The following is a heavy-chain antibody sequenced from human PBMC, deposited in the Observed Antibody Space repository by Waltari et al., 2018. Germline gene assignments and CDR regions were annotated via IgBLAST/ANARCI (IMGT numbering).Heavy chain of an antibody. V-gene: IGHV3-30*18. CDR2: ISHDGSNK. CDR3: VKYSGFDYFFDY. D-gene: IGHD5-12*01. Sequence: QFQLVESGGGVVQPGRSLRLSCAASGFIFGNCNMHLVRQTPGQGLQWLAAISHDGSNKDYAESVKSRFTVSRDNSNNTLYLQINSLRADDTGIYFCVKYSGFDYFFDYWGQGTLVTVSS. CDR1: GFIFGNCN. J-gene: IGHJ4*02.